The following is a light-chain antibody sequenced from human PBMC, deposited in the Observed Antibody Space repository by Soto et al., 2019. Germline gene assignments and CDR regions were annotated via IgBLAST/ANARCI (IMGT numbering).Light chain of an antibody. J-gene: IGKJ1*01. V-gene: IGKV1-39*01. Sequence: DIQMTQSPSSLSASVGDRVTITCRASQSIRSYLNWYQQKPGKAPKLLIYAASSLQSGVPSRFSGSASGTDFTLTISSLQPEDFATYYCQQSYSTSWTFGQGTKVEIK. CDR2: AAS. CDR1: QSIRSY. CDR3: QQSYSTSWT.